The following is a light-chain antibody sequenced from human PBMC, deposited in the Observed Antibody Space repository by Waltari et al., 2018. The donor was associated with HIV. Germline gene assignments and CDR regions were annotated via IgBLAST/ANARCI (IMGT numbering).Light chain of an antibody. V-gene: IGLV2-14*01. Sequence: QSALTQPASVSGSPGQSITISCTGTGRDVGGYNYVSWYQQRPGAAPKLLIYEVRNRPSGISSRFSGAKSGNTASLTISGLQAEDEADYYCSSYTDTTTLGVVFGGGTKLTVL. J-gene: IGLJ2*01. CDR3: SSYTDTTTLGVV. CDR2: EVR. CDR1: GRDVGGYNY.